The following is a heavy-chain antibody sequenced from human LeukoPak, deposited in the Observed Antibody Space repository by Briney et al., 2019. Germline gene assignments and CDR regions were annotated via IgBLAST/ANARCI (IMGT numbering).Heavy chain of an antibody. V-gene: IGHV3-11*04. CDR1: GFTLSDHY. D-gene: IGHD4-17*01. CDR2: ITYSGENI. J-gene: IGHJ4*02. CDR3: AREATNYGDHTMMI. Sequence: GGSLRLSCVASGFTLSDHYMAWIRQAPGKGLEWLASITYSGENIYYAESVRGRFTLSRDNAQNSLYLQMNSLRAEDTAVYYCAREATNYGDHTMMIWGQGTLVTVSS.